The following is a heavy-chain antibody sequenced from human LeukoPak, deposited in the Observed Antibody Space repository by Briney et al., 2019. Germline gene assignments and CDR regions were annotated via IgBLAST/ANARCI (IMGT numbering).Heavy chain of an antibody. D-gene: IGHD6-19*01. V-gene: IGHV3-48*03. CDR1: GFTFSNYE. J-gene: IGHJ4*02. CDR2: ISSSGSSI. Sequence: GGSLRLSCVASGFTFSNYEMHWVRQAPGKGLEWVSYISSSGSSIYYADSVKGRFTISRDNAKNSPYLQMNSLRAEDAAVYFCAREGSSRWHLDYWGQGTPVTVSS. CDR3: AREGSSRWHLDY.